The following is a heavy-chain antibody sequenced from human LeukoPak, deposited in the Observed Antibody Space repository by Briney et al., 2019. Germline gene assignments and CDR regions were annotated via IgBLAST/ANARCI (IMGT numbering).Heavy chain of an antibody. Sequence: PSQTLSLTCTLSGASISSGDYYWSWIRHPPGKGLEWIGYIYYSGSTYYNPSLKSRVTISVDTSKNHFSLKLSSVTAADTAVYYCARRDGYNPRVDYWGQGTLVTVSS. CDR3: ARRDGYNPRVDY. D-gene: IGHD5-24*01. J-gene: IGHJ4*02. V-gene: IGHV4-30-4*08. CDR2: IYYSGST. CDR1: GASISSGDYY.